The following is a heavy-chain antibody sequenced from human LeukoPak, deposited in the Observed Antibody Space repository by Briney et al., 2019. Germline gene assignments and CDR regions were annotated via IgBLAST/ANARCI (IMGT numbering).Heavy chain of an antibody. CDR1: GGSISSGGYY. V-gene: IGHV4-31*01. Sequence: SETLSLTCTVSGGSISSGGYYWSWIRQHPGKGLEWIGYIYYSGSTYYNPSLKSPATISVDTSKNQFSLKLSSVTAADTAVYYCARGGGDYGSGSSPGAFDIWGQGTMVTVSS. CDR2: IYYSGST. CDR3: ARGGGDYGSGSSPGAFDI. J-gene: IGHJ3*02. D-gene: IGHD3-10*01.